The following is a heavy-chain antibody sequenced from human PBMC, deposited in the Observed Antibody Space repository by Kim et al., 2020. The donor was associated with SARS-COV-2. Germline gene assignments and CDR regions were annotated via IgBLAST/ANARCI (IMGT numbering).Heavy chain of an antibody. CDR2: INTNTGNP. D-gene: IGHD2-2*01. CDR3: AREYCSSTSCWYNWFDP. CDR1: GYTFTSYA. J-gene: IGHJ5*02. V-gene: IGHV7-4-1*02. Sequence: SVKVSCKASGYTFTSYAMNWVRQAPGQGLEWMGWINTNTGNPTYAQGFTGRFVFSLDTSVSTAYLQISSLKAEDTAVYYCAREYCSSTSCWYNWFDPWGQGTLVTVSS.